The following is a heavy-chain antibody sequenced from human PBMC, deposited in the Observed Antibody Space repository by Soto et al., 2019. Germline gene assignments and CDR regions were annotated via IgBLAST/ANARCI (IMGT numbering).Heavy chain of an antibody. CDR2: IYPGDSDT. CDR1: GYSFTSYW. CDR3: ARCAVTTPDYYYYGMDV. Sequence: PGESLTISCKGSGYSFTSYWIGWVRQMPGKGLEWMGIIYPGDSDTRYSPSFQGQVTISADKSISTAYLQWSSLKASDTAMYYCARCAVTTPDYYYYGMDVWGQGTTVTVSS. D-gene: IGHD4-17*01. V-gene: IGHV5-51*01. J-gene: IGHJ6*02.